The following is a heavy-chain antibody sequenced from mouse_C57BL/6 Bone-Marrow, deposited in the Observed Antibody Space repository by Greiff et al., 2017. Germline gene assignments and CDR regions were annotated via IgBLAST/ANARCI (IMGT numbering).Heavy chain of an antibody. J-gene: IGHJ1*03. D-gene: IGHD2-10*02. CDR3: TAEVTGPSWYDEV. CDR2: IRLKSDNYAT. CDR1: GFTFSNYW. Sequence: EVQVVESGGGLVQPGGSMKLSCVASGFTFSNYWMNWVRQSPEKGLEWVAQIRLKSDNYATHYAESVKGRFTISRDDSKSSVYLQMNNLRAEDTGIYYGTAEVTGPSWYDEVWGTGTTVTVSS. V-gene: IGHV6-3*01.